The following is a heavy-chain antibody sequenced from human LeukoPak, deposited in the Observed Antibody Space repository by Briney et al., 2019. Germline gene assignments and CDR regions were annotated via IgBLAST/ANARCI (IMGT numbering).Heavy chain of an antibody. J-gene: IGHJ4*02. Sequence: GGTLRLSRAASGFTCSSYAMNWVRQAPGKGLEWVSAISGSGGSTYYADSVKGRFTISRDNSKNTLYLQMNSLRAEDTAVYYCAKPARTDYADYWGQGTLVTVSS. V-gene: IGHV3-23*01. CDR1: GFTCSSYA. CDR3: AKPARTDYADY. D-gene: IGHD1-14*01. CDR2: ISGSGGST.